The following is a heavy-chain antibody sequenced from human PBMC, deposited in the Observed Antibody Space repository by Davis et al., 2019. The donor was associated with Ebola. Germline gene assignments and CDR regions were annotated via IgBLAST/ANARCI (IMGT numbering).Heavy chain of an antibody. V-gene: IGHV4-34*01. J-gene: IGHJ4*02. Sequence: PSETLSLTCAVYGGSFSGYYWSWIRQPPGKGLEWIGEINHSGSTNYNPSLKSRVTISVDTSKNQFSLKLSSVTAADTAVYYCARDLGPDDYFDYWGQGTLVTVSS. D-gene: IGHD1-14*01. CDR3: ARDLGPDDYFDY. CDR1: GGSFSGYY. CDR2: INHSGST.